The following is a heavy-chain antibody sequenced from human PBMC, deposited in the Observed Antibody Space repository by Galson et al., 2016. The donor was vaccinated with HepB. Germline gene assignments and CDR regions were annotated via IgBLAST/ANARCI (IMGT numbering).Heavy chain of an antibody. J-gene: IGHJ3*01. CDR3: ARDDSKYINGWYDAFDF. V-gene: IGHV3-7*01. CDR1: GFTFSNYW. CDR2: IKGDGSKE. Sequence: SLRLSCAASGFTFSNYWMTWVRQAPGKGLEWVANIKGDGSKENYLDSVKGRFTISRDNAKNSLCLQMNSLRAGDTAVYYCARDDSKYINGWYDAFDFWGQGTMVTVSS. D-gene: IGHD6-19*01.